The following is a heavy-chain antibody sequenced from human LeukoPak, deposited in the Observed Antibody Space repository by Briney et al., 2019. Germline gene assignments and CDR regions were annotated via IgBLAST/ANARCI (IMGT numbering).Heavy chain of an antibody. Sequence: PGGSLRLSCAASGFTFSSYAMSWVRQAPGKGLEWVSAISGSGGSTYYADSVKGRFTISRDNSKNTLYLQMNSLRAEDTAVYYCASGHDYGDYGIDYWGQGTLVTVSS. CDR2: ISGSGGST. V-gene: IGHV3-23*01. D-gene: IGHD4-17*01. CDR1: GFTFSSYA. CDR3: ASGHDYGDYGIDY. J-gene: IGHJ4*02.